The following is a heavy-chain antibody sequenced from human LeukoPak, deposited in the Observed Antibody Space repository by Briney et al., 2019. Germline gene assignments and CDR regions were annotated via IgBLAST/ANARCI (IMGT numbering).Heavy chain of an antibody. CDR1: GYTFRGNY. CDR3: ARDPSSVTLYFFDY. D-gene: IGHD4-11*01. Sequence: ASVKVSCKASGYTFRGNYIHWLRQAPGQGLEWMGWIDANNGDTKSAQKFQGRVTMSRGTSISTAYMDLCSLSPDDAAVYYCARDPSSVTLYFFDYWGQGTLVTVSS. CDR2: IDANNGDT. V-gene: IGHV1-2*02. J-gene: IGHJ4*02.